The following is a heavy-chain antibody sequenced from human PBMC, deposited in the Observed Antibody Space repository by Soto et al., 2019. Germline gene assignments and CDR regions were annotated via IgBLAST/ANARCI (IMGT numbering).Heavy chain of an antibody. CDR3: ARGRGVGNWFDP. J-gene: IGHJ5*02. V-gene: IGHV4-31*03. CDR1: GGSISSGGYY. Sequence: SETMSLTCTVSGGSISSGGYYWSWIRQYPGKGLDWIGYIYISGTTYYNPSLKSRVTISLDTSKNQFSLKLSSVTAADTAVYYCARGRGVGNWFDPWGQGTLVTVSS. D-gene: IGHD1-26*01. CDR2: IYISGTT.